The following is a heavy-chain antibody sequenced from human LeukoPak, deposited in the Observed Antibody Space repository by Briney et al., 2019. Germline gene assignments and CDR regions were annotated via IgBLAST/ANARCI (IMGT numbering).Heavy chain of an antibody. Sequence: GGSLGLSCAASGFTFSDYYMSWIRQAPGKGLEGVSYISSSGSTIYYADSVKGRFTISRDNAKNSLYLQMNSLRAEDTAVYYCASMSIAAFFPFDPWGQGTLVTVSS. J-gene: IGHJ5*02. D-gene: IGHD6-6*01. CDR3: ASMSIAAFFPFDP. CDR1: GFTFSDYY. CDR2: ISSSGSTI. V-gene: IGHV3-11*01.